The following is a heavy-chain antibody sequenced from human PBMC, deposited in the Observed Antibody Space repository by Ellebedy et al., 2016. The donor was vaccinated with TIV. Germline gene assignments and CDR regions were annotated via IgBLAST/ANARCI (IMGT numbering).Heavy chain of an antibody. CDR2: IKQDGSEK. J-gene: IGHJ4*02. D-gene: IGHD1-26*01. Sequence: GESLKISCAASGFTFSSYWRSWVRQAPGKGLEWVANIKQDGSEKYYVDSVKGRFTISRDNSKNTLYLQMNSLRAEDTAVYYCARSGSGTFDYWGQGTLVTVSS. CDR3: ARSGSGTFDY. CDR1: GFTFSSYW. V-gene: IGHV3-7*01.